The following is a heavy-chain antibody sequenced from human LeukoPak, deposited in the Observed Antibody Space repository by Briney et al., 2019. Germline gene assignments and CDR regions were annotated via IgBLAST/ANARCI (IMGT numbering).Heavy chain of an antibody. J-gene: IGHJ4*02. V-gene: IGHV4-39*01. Sequence: PSETLSLTCTVSGGSTSSSSYYWGWISQPAGKGLEWLGSIYFSGRTYYNPSLKSRVTIFVDTLKNQFSLNLSSVTAADTAVYYCARLSNYGGHSGDGYWGQGTLVTVSS. CDR3: ARLSNYGGHSGDGY. CDR2: IYFSGRT. CDR1: GGSTSSSSYY. D-gene: IGHD4-23*01.